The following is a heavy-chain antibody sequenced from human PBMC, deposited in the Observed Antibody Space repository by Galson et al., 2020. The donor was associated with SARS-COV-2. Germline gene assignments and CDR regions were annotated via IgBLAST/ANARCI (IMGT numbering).Heavy chain of an antibody. J-gene: IGHJ4*02. CDR2: IRGDGSEA. CDR1: GFTFKDFW. CDR3: SREGWQRGY. D-gene: IGHD6-19*01. V-gene: IGHV3-7*01. Sequence: GESLKISCAVSGFTFKDFWMSWFRQAPGKGLEWVANIRGDGSEANYVDSVQGRFFISRDNAIDSLFLQMNNLTADDTAVYFCSREGWQRGYWGQGTRVTVSS.